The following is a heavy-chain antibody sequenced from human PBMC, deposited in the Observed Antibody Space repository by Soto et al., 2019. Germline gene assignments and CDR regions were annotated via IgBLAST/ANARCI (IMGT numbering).Heavy chain of an antibody. J-gene: IGHJ4*02. CDR3: VPRSGSHKGYFDY. CDR2: VHYSGST. V-gene: IGHV4-39*01. CDR1: GGSISNSSYY. Sequence: SETLSLTCSVSGGSISNSSYYWGWIRQPPGKGLEWIGSVHYSGSTYYNPSLKSRVTIAVDTSKNQFSLKLSSVTAADTAVYYCVPRSGSHKGYFDYWGQGSLVTVSS. D-gene: IGHD3-10*01.